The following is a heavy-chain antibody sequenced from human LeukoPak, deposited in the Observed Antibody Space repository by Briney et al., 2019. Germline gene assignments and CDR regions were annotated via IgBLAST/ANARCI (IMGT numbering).Heavy chain of an antibody. CDR3: ARDHSFDAFVRTPNAFDI. CDR1: GFTFSSYW. Sequence: GGSLRLSCAASGFTFSSYWMSWVRQAPGKGLEWVAVISYDGSNKYYADSVKGRFTISRDNSKNTLYLQMNSLRAEDTAVYYCARDHSFDAFVRTPNAFDIWGQGTMVTVSS. V-gene: IGHV3-30-3*01. J-gene: IGHJ3*02. CDR2: ISYDGSNK. D-gene: IGHD6-6*01.